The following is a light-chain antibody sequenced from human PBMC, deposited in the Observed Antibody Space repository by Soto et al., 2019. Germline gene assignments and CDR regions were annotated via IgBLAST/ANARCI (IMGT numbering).Light chain of an antibody. V-gene: IGLV1-44*01. CDR1: SSNIGSNT. CDR3: AAWDDSLNGTV. J-gene: IGLJ3*02. CDR2: SNN. Sequence: QSVLTQPPSASGTPGQRVTISCSGSSSNIGSNTVAWYQQLPQTDPKLLVHSNNERPSGVPDRFSGAKSGTSASLLIIGVQSDEEADFYCAAWDDSLNGTVFGGGTKLTVL.